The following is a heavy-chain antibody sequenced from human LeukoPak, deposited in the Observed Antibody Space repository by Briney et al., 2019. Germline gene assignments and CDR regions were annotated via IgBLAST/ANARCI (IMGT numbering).Heavy chain of an antibody. D-gene: IGHD2/OR15-2a*01. J-gene: IGHJ5*02. CDR1: GFTFSIYW. V-gene: IGHV3-7*01. CDR2: IKKDGSEK. CDR3: ASYFTTSRGCWFDP. Sequence: GGSLRLSCAASGFTFSIYWMSWFRQAPGKGLEWVARIKKDGSEKNYVDSVKGRFTISRDNAKNSLYLQINSLRAEDTAVYYCASYFTTSRGCWFDPWGQGALVTVSS.